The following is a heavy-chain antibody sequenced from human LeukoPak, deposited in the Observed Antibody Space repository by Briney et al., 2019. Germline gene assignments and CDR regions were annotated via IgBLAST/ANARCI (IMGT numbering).Heavy chain of an antibody. V-gene: IGHV3-11*01. J-gene: IGHJ3*02. D-gene: IGHD3-22*01. CDR3: AREPSGYYYDDAFDI. Sequence: KPGGSLRLSCAASGFTFSDYYMSWIRQAPGKGLEWVSYISSSGSTIYYADSGKGRFTISRDNAKNSLYLHMNSLRAEDTAVYYCAREPSGYYYDDAFDIWGQGTMVTVSS. CDR1: GFTFSDYY. CDR2: ISSSGSTI.